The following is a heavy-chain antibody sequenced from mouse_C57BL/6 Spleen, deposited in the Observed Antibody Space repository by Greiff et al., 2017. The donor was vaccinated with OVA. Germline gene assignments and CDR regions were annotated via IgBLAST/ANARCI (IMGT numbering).Heavy chain of an antibody. Sequence: QVQLKQPGAELVKPGASVKLSCKASGYTFTSYWMHWVKQRPGQGLEWIGMIHPNSGSTNYNEKFKSKATLTVDKSSSTAYMQLSSLTSEDSAVYYCARYYGSSSFAYWGQGTLVTVSA. CDR2: IHPNSGST. CDR1: GYTFTSYW. V-gene: IGHV1-64*01. D-gene: IGHD1-1*01. J-gene: IGHJ3*01. CDR3: ARYYGSSSFAY.